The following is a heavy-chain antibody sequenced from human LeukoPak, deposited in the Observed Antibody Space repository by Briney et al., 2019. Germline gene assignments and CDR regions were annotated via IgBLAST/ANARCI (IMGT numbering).Heavy chain of an antibody. Sequence: GESLKISCKGSGYSFTRYWIGWVRQMPGKGLEWMGILYPDDSDTRYSPSFQGQVTISGDKSISTAYLQWSSLKASDTAVYYCTNSGSYKYFQHWGQGTLVTVSS. J-gene: IGHJ1*01. V-gene: IGHV5-51*01. CDR2: LYPDDSDT. CDR3: TNSGSYKYFQH. CDR1: GYSFTRYW. D-gene: IGHD1-26*01.